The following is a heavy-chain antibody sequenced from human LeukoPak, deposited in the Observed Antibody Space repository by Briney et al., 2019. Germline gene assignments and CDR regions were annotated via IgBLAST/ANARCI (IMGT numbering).Heavy chain of an antibody. CDR1: GGSISSYY. Sequence: SETLSLTCTVSGGSISSYYWSWIRQPPGKGQEWIGYIYYSGSTNYNPSLKSRVTISVDTSKNQFSLKLSSVTAADTAVYYCARDLYDAFDIWGQGTMVTVSS. V-gene: IGHV4-59*01. CDR2: IYYSGST. J-gene: IGHJ3*02. CDR3: ARDLYDAFDI.